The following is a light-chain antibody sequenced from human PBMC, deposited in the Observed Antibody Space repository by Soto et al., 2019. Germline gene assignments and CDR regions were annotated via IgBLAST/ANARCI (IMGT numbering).Light chain of an antibody. V-gene: IGLV2-23*03. CDR3: YSDTTYSSFMV. CDR2: EGS. Sequence: QSALTQPASVSGSPGQSITISCTGTSSDIKNSNLVSWYQQHPGKAPKLMIYEGSRRPSGISHRFSGSKSGTTASLTISGLQAEDEADYYCYSDTTYSSFMVFGGGTKVTVL. CDR1: SSDIKNSNL. J-gene: IGLJ2*01.